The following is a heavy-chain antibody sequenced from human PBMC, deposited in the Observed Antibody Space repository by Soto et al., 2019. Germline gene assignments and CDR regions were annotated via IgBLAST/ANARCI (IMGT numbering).Heavy chain of an antibody. D-gene: IGHD2-15*01. CDR2: MYYGGRT. V-gene: IGHV4-59*08. CDR1: GGSISSYY. Sequence: RSETLSLTCSVSGGSISSYYWSWIRQPPGKGLEWIGYMYYGGRTNYNPSLKSRVTISVDTSKMQVSLKLSSVTAADTAVYFCARGTPSPLIVRSSRGPWFDPWGQGTLVTVSS. J-gene: IGHJ5*02. CDR3: ARGTPSPLIVRSSRGPWFDP.